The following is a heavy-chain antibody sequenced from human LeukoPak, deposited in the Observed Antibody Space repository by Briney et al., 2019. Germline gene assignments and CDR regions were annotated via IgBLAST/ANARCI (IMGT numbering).Heavy chain of an antibody. D-gene: IGHD1-26*01. J-gene: IGHJ4*02. CDR2: ISAYNGNT. CDR1: GYTFTSYG. V-gene: IGHV1-18*01. Sequence: ASVKVSCKASGYTFTSYGISWVRQAPGQGLEWMGWISAYNGNTNYAQKFQGRVTMTTDTSTSTAYMELRSLRSDDTAVYYCARIARELLTNTYYFDYWGQGTLVTVSS. CDR3: ARIARELLTNTYYFDY.